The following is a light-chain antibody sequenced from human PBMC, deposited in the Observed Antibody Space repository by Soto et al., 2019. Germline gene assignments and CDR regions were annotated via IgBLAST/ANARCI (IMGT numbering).Light chain of an antibody. CDR3: SSYTSSSTLSYA. CDR1: SSDVGGYNY. Sequence: QSVLTQPASVSGSPGQSITISCTGTSSDVGGYNYVSWYQQHPGKAPKLMIYDGSNRPSGVSNRFSGSKSGNTASLTISGLQAEDEADYYCSSYTSSSTLSYAFVTGTKVTVL. V-gene: IGLV2-14*01. CDR2: DGS. J-gene: IGLJ1*01.